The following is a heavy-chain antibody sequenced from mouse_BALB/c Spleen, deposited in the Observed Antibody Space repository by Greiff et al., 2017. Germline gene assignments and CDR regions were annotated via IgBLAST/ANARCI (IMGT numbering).Heavy chain of an antibody. CDR2: IDPANGNT. CDR3: ARFGGITRAWFAY. V-gene: IGHV14-3*02. CDR1: GFNIKDTY. D-gene: IGHD2-4*01. J-gene: IGHJ3*01. Sequence: VQLQQSGAELVKPGASVKLSCTASGFNIKDTYMHWVKQRPEQGLEWIGRIDPANGNTKYDPKFKGKATLTADTSSSTAYMQLSSLTSEDSAVYFCARFGGITRAWFAYWGQGTLVTVSA.